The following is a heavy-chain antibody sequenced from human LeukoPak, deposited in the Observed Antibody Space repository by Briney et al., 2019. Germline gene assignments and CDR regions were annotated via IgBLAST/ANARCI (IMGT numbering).Heavy chain of an antibody. Sequence: GGSLRLSCAASGFTFSSYSMNWVRQAPGKGLEWVSSISSSSSYIYYADSVKGRFTVSRDNAKNSLYLQMNSLRAEDTAVYYCARDSTYDAFDIWGQGTMVTVSS. J-gene: IGHJ3*02. D-gene: IGHD3-3*02. CDR3: ARDSTYDAFDI. CDR1: GFTFSSYS. V-gene: IGHV3-21*01. CDR2: ISSSSSYI.